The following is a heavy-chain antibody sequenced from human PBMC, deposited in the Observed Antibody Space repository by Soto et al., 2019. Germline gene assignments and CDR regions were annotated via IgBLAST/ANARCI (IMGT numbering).Heavy chain of an antibody. CDR3: ARGITRRVRRTTVKYNWFDP. CDR1: GYTFTSYD. CDR2: MNPNSGNT. Sequence: QLQLVQSGAEVTKPGASVKVSCKATGYTFTSYDINWVRQAAGQGLERMGWMNPNSGNTGYAQKLQGRVTMTRDTAISTAYMEVSSLRSEDTAVYYCARGITRRVRRTTVKYNWFDPWGQGTLVTVSS. D-gene: IGHD4-17*01. J-gene: IGHJ5*02. V-gene: IGHV1-8*01.